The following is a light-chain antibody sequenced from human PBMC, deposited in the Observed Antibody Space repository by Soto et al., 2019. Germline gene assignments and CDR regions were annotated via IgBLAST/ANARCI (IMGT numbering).Light chain of an antibody. Sequence: EIVWTPSPGSLSLSPGERATLSCRASQSVGSSYLAWYQQKPGQAPRLLIYDASSRATGIPDRFSGSGSGTDFTLTISRLEPEDFAVYYCQQYGGSPKTFGQGTKVDIK. V-gene: IGKV3-20*01. J-gene: IGKJ1*01. CDR2: DAS. CDR1: QSVGSSY. CDR3: QQYGGSPKT.